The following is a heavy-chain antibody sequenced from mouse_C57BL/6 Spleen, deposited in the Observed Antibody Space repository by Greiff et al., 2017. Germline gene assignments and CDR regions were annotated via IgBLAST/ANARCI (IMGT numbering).Heavy chain of an antibody. CDR3: AREGIGSSFDD. CDR2: ISYDGSN. CDR1: GYSITSGYF. D-gene: IGHD1-1*01. V-gene: IGHV3-6*01. J-gene: IGHJ2*01. Sequence: EVQLVESGPGLVRPSQSLSLTCSVTGYSITSGYFWNWIRQFPGNKLEWMGYISYDGSNNYNPSLKNRISITRDTSKNQFVLKLNSVTTEDTATYYCAREGIGSSFDDWGQGTTLTVST.